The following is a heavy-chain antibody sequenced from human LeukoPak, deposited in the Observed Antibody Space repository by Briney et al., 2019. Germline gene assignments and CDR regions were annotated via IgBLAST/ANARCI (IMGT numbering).Heavy chain of an antibody. J-gene: IGHJ4*02. V-gene: IGHV4-30-2*01. D-gene: IGHD2-2*01. CDR1: GGSISSGDYY. CDR3: ARGTVVPADFDY. Sequence: PSQTLSLTCTVSGGSISSGDYYWSWIRQPPGKGLEWIGYIYHSGSTYYNPSLKSRVTISVDRSKNQFSLKLSSVTAADTAVYYCARGTVVPADFDYWGQGTLVTVSS. CDR2: IYHSGST.